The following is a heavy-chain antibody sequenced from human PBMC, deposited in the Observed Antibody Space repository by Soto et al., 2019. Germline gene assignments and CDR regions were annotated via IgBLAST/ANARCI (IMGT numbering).Heavy chain of an antibody. V-gene: IGHV1-58*01. CDR1: GFTITSSA. D-gene: IGHD6-6*01. CDR3: AAAVSSSSDHHYYYYGMDV. Sequence: SVKVCCKASGFTITSSALPWVRHARGQRLEWIGWIVVGSGNTNYAQKFQERVTITRDMSTSTAYMELSSLRSEDTAVYYCAAAVSSSSDHHYYYYGMDVWGQGTTVTVSS. J-gene: IGHJ6*02. CDR2: IVVGSGNT.